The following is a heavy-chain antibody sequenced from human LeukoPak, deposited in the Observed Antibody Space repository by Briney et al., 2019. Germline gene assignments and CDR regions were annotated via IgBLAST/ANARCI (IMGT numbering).Heavy chain of an antibody. CDR1: GFTFRSYS. V-gene: IGHV3-23*01. CDR2: ISGSGDTT. Sequence: GGSLRLSCTASGFTFRSYSMSWVRQGPGTGLEWVSAISGSGDTTFYADSVKGRFTISRDNSKKTLYLQVNSLRAEDTAVYFCAKELTTERTPGVDSWGQGTLVTVSS. CDR3: AKELTTERTPGVDS. J-gene: IGHJ4*02. D-gene: IGHD4-17*01.